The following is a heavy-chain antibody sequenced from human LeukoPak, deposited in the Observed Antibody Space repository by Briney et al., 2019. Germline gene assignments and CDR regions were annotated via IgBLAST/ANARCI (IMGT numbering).Heavy chain of an antibody. D-gene: IGHD3-10*01. CDR3: ARVLGYYYGSGSYYRGWFDP. CDR2: INHSGST. Sequence: SETLSLTCAVYGGSFSGYYWSWIRQPPGKGLEWIGEINHSGSTNYNPSLKSRVTISVDTSKNQFSPKLSSVTAADTAVYYCARVLGYYYGSGSYYRGWFDPWGQGTLVTVSS. CDR1: GGSFSGYY. J-gene: IGHJ5*02. V-gene: IGHV4-34*01.